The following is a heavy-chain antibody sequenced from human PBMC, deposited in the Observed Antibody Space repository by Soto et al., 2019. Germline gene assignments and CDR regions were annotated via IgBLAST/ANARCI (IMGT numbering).Heavy chain of an antibody. J-gene: IGHJ6*02. Sequence: GGSLRLSCAASGFTFSSYDMHWVRQAPGKGLEWVAVISYDGRNKYYADSVKGRFTISRDNSKNTLYLQMSSLRPEDTAVYYCVKDGSSGWPYYYGMDVWGQGTTVTVSS. CDR2: ISYDGRNK. V-gene: IGHV3-30*18. CDR1: GFTFSSYD. CDR3: VKDGSSGWPYYYGMDV. D-gene: IGHD6-19*01.